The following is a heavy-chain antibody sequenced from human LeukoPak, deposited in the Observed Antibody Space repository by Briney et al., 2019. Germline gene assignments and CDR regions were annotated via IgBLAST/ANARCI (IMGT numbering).Heavy chain of an antibody. D-gene: IGHD3-10*01. Sequence: GGSLRLSCAASGFSLSNYWIPWVRQSPGKGLEWVAIINPDGSGKYSVDSVKGRFTISRDNAKNSLYLQMSSLRAEDTAVYYCARGGHRQKEFWGQGTLVTVSS. CDR1: GFSLSNYW. CDR2: INPDGSGK. CDR3: ARGGHRQKEF. J-gene: IGHJ4*02. V-gene: IGHV3-7*01.